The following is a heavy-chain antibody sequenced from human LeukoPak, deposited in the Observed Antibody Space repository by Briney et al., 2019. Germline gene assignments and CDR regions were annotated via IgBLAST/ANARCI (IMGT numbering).Heavy chain of an antibody. CDR3: TSLWFGEGGDYFDY. Sequence: PGGSLRLSCAASGFTFSSYSMNWVRQAPGKGLEWVSSISSSSSYIYYADSVKGRFTISRDNAKNSLYLQMNSLRAENTAVYYCTSLWFGEGGDYFDYWGQGTLVTVSS. CDR2: ISSSSSYI. J-gene: IGHJ4*02. V-gene: IGHV3-21*01. CDR1: GFTFSSYS. D-gene: IGHD3-10*01.